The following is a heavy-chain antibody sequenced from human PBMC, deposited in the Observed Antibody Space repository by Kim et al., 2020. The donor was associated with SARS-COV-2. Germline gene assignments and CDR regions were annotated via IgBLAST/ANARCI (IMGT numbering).Heavy chain of an antibody. CDR1: GDSVSSNSAA. V-gene: IGHV6-1*01. Sequence: SQTLSLTCAISGDSVSSNSAAWHWIRQSPSRGLEWLGRTYYRSKWYNDYAVSVKSRITINPDTSKNQFSLQLNSVTPEDTAVYYCARARYCSSTSCYSIDYWGQGTLVTVSS. CDR3: ARARYCSSTSCYSIDY. CDR2: TYYRSKWYN. D-gene: IGHD2-2*01. J-gene: IGHJ4*02.